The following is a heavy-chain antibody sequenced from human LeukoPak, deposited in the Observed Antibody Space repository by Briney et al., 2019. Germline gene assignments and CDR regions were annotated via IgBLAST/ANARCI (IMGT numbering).Heavy chain of an antibody. CDR2: IYFSGST. Sequence: SETLSLTCTVSGGSIRSYYWSWIRQPPGKGLEWIGYIYFSGSTSYNPSLKSRVTISVDRSKNQFSLKLSSVAAADTAVYYCVRGHNENRYKSAVDIWGQGTMVTVSS. D-gene: IGHD5-24*01. CDR3: VRGHNENRYKSAVDI. V-gene: IGHV4-59*01. J-gene: IGHJ3*02. CDR1: GGSIRSYY.